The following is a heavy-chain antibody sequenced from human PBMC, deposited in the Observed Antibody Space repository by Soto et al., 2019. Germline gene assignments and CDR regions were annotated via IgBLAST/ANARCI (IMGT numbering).Heavy chain of an antibody. CDR3: ATYGSGSDYNEGGNWFDP. D-gene: IGHD3-10*01. CDR2: ISGSGGST. J-gene: IGHJ5*02. V-gene: IGHV3-23*01. Sequence: GGSLRLSCAASGFTFSSYAMSWVRQAPGKGLEWVSAISGSGGSTYYADSVKGRFTISRDNSKNTLYLQMNSLRAEDTAAYYGATYGSGSDYNEGGNWFDPWGQGTLVTVSS. CDR1: GFTFSSYA.